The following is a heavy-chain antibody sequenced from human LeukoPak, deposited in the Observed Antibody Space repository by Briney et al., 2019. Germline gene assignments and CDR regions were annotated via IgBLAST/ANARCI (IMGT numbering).Heavy chain of an antibody. V-gene: IGHV1-2*02. Sequence: ASVKVSCKASGYTFTGYYMHWVRQAPGQGLEWMGWINPNSGGTNYAQEFQGRVTMTRDTSISTAYMELSRLRSDDTAVYYCARGYCSGGSCYGLCDYWGQGTLVTVSS. CDR2: INPNSGGT. CDR1: GYTFTGYY. D-gene: IGHD2-15*01. J-gene: IGHJ4*02. CDR3: ARGYCSGGSCYGLCDY.